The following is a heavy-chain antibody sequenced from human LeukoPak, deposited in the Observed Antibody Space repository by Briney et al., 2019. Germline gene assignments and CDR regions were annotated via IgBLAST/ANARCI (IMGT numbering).Heavy chain of an antibody. J-gene: IGHJ5*02. CDR2: INPNSGGT. V-gene: IGHV1-2*02. CDR3: ARLSRPQSWFDP. Sequence: ASVKVSCKSSGYTFTGYYMHWVRQAPGQGLEWMGWINPNSGGTNYAQKFQGRVTMTRDTSTSTAYMELRSLRSDDTAVYYCARLSRPQSWFDPWGQGTLVTVSS. CDR1: GYTFTGYY.